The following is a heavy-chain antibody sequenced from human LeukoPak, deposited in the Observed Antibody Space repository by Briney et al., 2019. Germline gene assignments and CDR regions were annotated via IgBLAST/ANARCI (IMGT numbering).Heavy chain of an antibody. V-gene: IGHV3-23*01. CDR2: ISGSGGST. D-gene: IGHD2-2*01. CDR1: GFTFSSYA. CDR3: AKGSTSWYYYIDV. J-gene: IGHJ6*03. Sequence: GGSLRLSCAASGFTFSSYAMSWVRQAGGKGLEWVSAISGSGGSTYYADSVKGRFTISRNNSKNTLYLQMNSLRAEDTAVYYCAKGSTSWYYYIDVWGKGTTVTVSS.